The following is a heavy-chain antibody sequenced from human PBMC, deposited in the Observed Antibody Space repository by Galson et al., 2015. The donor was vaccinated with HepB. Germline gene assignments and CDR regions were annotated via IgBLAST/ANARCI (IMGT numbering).Heavy chain of an antibody. J-gene: IGHJ4*02. Sequence: SVKVSCKASGGTFSSYAISWVRQAPGQGLEWMGGIIPIFGTANYAQKFQGRVTITADESTSTAYMELSSLRSEDTAVYYCAREGTGWGYGSGSYYNLRYWGQGTLVTVSS. CDR3: AREGTGWGYGSGSYYNLRY. CDR1: GGTFSSYA. CDR2: IIPIFGTA. V-gene: IGHV1-69*13. D-gene: IGHD3-10*01.